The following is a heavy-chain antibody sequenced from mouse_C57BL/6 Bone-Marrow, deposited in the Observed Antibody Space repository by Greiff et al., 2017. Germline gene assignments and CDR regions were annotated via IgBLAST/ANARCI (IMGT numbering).Heavy chain of an antibody. CDR1: GFTFSDYY. D-gene: IGHD1-1*01. CDR3: ARPLYGSSSIAY. J-gene: IGHJ3*01. Sequence: EVKLVESEGGLVQPGSSMKLSCTASGFTFSDYYMAWVRQVPEKGLEWVANINYDGSSTYYLDSLKSRFIISRDNAKNILYLQMSSLKSEDTATYYCARPLYGSSSIAYWGQGTLVTVSA. CDR2: INYDGSST. V-gene: IGHV5-16*01.